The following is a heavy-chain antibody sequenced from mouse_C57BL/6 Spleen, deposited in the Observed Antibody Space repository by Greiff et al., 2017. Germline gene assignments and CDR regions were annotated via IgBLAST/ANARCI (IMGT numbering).Heavy chain of an antibody. Sequence: VKLQESGPGLVAPSQSLSITCTVSGFSLTSYGVHWVRQPPGKGLEWLVVIWSDGSTTYNSALKSRLSISKDNSKSQVFLKMNSLQTDDTAMYYCARHDGYYDYFDYWGQGTTLTVSS. V-gene: IGHV2-6-1*01. J-gene: IGHJ2*01. CDR1: GFSLTSYG. CDR3: ARHDGYYDYFDY. CDR2: IWSDGST. D-gene: IGHD2-3*01.